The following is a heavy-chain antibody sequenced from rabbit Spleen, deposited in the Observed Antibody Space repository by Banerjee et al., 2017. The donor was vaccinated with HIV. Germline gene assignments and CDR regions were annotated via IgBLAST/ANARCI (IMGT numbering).Heavy chain of an antibody. Sequence: QSLEESGGDLVKPGASLTLACKASGFSFNSGSDMCWVRQAPGKGLEWIGYIDPVFGITYYANWVNGRFSISRENAQNTVFLQMTSLTAADTATYFCARDNGSGDYIDVYFNLWGPGTLVTVS. D-gene: IGHD1-1*01. J-gene: IGHJ4*01. CDR2: IDPVFGIT. CDR1: GFSFNSGSD. CDR3: ARDNGSGDYIDVYFNL. V-gene: IGHV1S40*01.